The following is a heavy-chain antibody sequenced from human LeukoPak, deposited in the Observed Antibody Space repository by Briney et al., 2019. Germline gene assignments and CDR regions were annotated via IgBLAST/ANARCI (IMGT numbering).Heavy chain of an antibody. V-gene: IGHV3-21*01. CDR2: ISSSSSYI. J-gene: IGHJ4*02. D-gene: IGHD6-13*01. CDR3: ARARGFPAAGSTEFDY. CDR1: GFTFSSYS. Sequence: GGSLRLSCAASGFTFSSYSMNWVRQAPGKGLEWVSSISSSSSYIYYADSVMGRFTISRDNAKNSLYLQMNSLRAEDTAVYYCARARGFPAAGSTEFDYWGQGTLVTVSS.